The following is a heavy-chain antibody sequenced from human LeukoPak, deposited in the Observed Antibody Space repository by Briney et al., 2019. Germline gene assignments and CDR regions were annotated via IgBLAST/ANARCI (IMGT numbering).Heavy chain of an antibody. CDR2: IWYATATK. CDR3: AREPVRMRFMDV. J-gene: IGHJ6*03. Sequence: AGGSLRLSCSVSGFIFSRYGMHWVRQTPGKGLEWVALIWYATATKYYADSVKGRFTVSRDNSKDMLYLQMNNLRAEDTAVYYCAREPVRMRFMDVWGKGTTVTVSS. V-gene: IGHV3-33*08. CDR1: GFIFSRYG.